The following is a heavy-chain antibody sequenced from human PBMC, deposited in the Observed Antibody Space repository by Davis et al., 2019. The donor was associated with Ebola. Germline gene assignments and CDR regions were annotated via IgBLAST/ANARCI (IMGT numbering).Heavy chain of an antibody. J-gene: IGHJ6*02. CDR1: GFTFSNYG. V-gene: IGHV3-23*01. D-gene: IGHD5-12*01. Sequence: GGSLRLSCAGSGFTFSNYGMNWVRQAPGKGLEWVSVISGSGSSTYYADSVKGRFTISRDNSKNTLYLQMNSLRAEDTAIYYCASGDGRGSSYDMDVWGQGTTVTVSS. CDR3: ASGDGRGSSYDMDV. CDR2: ISGSGSST.